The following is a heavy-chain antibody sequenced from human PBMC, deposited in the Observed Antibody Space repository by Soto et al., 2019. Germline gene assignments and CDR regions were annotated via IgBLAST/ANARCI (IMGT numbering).Heavy chain of an antibody. J-gene: IGHJ6*02. CDR3: AREHYYGSGSYYLLWYYGMDG. V-gene: IGHV3-21*01. D-gene: IGHD3-10*01. CDR2: ISSSSSYI. Sequence: GGSLRLSCAASGFTFSSYSMNWVRQAPGKGLEWVSSISSSSSYIYYADSVKGRFTISRDNAKNSLYLQMNSLRAEDTAVYYCAREHYYGSGSYYLLWYYGMDGWGQGTTVTVSS. CDR1: GFTFSSYS.